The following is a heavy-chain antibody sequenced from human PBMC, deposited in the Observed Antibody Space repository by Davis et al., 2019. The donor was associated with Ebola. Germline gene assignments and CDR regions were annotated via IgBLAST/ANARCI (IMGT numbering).Heavy chain of an antibody. CDR3: ATLPSILTGYSVFDY. J-gene: IGHJ4*02. V-gene: IGHV4-39*07. Sequence: MPSETLSLTCTVSGGSISSYYWGWIRQPPGKGLEWIGSIYYSGSTYYNPSLKSRVTISVDTSKNQFSLKLSSVTAADTAVYYCATLPSILTGYSVFDYWGQGTLVTVSS. CDR1: GGSISSYY. CDR2: IYYSGST. D-gene: IGHD3-9*01.